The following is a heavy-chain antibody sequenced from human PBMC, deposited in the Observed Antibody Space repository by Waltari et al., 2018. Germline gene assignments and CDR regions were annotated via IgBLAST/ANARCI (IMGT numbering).Heavy chain of an antibody. Sequence: QVQLQESGPGLVKPSGTLSLTCAVSGGSISSSNWWSWVRQPPGKGLEWIGEIYHSGSTNYNPSLKRRVTISVDTSKNQFSRKLSSVTAADTAVYDCARHYARAWFDYWGQGTLVTVSS. CDR3: ARHYARAWFDY. CDR2: IYHSGST. V-gene: IGHV4-4*02. CDR1: GGSISSSNW. D-gene: IGHD3-16*01. J-gene: IGHJ4*02.